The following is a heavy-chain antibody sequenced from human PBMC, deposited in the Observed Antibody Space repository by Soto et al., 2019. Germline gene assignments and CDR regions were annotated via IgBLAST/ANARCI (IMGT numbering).Heavy chain of an antibody. CDR1: GYTFTSYG. J-gene: IGHJ4*02. Sequence: QVQLVQSGPELKKPGASVKVSCKPSGYTFTSYGISWVRQAPGQGLEWMGRINANNGDTDYRQKFQGRITMTADASTDTVYMDLRNLTTDDTGVYYCSRFGAYGSHWGQGTQITVSS. D-gene: IGHD1-26*01. CDR3: SRFGAYGSH. CDR2: INANNGDT. V-gene: IGHV1-18*04.